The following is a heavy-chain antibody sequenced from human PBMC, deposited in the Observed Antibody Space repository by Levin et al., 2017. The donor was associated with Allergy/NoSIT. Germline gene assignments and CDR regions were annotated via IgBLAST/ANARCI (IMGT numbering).Heavy chain of an antibody. D-gene: IGHD5-12*01. V-gene: IGHV2-5*02. CDR2: VYRDGDK. Sequence: SGPTLVKPTQTLTLTCTFSGFSVTTSTGGVGWIRQPPGKALEWLAVVYRDGDKRYSPYLKTRLTISKDTSKNQVVLTMTNMDAVDTAAYHCAHSLSGYDSYDYWGPGTLVTVSS. CDR3: AHSLSGYDSYDY. J-gene: IGHJ4*02. CDR1: GFSVTTSTGG.